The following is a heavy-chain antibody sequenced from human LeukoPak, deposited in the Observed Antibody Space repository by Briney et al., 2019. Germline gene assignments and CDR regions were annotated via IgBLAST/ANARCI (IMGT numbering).Heavy chain of an antibody. CDR1: GGTFSSYA. J-gene: IGHJ6*04. D-gene: IGHD2-2*01. CDR2: IIPIFGTA. V-gene: IGHV1-69*13. Sequence: GASVKVSCKASGGTFSSYAISWVRQAPGQGLEWMGGIIPIFGTANYAQKFQGRVTITADESTSTAYMELSSLRSEDTAVYYCARAERKYCSSTSCSAPYYYYYYGMDVWGKGTTVTVSP. CDR3: ARAERKYCSSTSCSAPYYYYYYGMDV.